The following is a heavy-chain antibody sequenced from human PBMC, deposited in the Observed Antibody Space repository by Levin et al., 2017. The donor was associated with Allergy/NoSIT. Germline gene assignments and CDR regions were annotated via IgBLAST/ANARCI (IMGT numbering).Heavy chain of an antibody. CDR3: ASYRGDYYYGMDV. D-gene: IGHD1-26*01. CDR1: GGSTSSKNYY. CDR2: IYYGGST. J-gene: IGHJ6*02. Sequence: GSLRLSCTVSGGSTSSKNYYWGWIRQPPGKGLEWIASIYYGGSTYYNPSLKSRVTIAVDTSKNQFSLKLSSVTAAETAVYYCASYRGDYYYGMDVWGQGTTVTVSS. V-gene: IGHV4-39*01.